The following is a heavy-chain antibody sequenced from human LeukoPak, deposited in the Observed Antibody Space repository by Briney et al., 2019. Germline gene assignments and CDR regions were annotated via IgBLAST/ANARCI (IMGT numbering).Heavy chain of an antibody. CDR1: GYTFTSYD. J-gene: IGHJ6*03. Sequence: ASVKVSCKASGYTFTSYDINWVRQATGQGLEWMGWMNLNSGNTGYAQKFQGRVTMTRNTSISTAYMELSSLRSEDTAVYYCARGHPSDRYSGYDYYYYYMDVWGKGTTVTISS. CDR3: ARGHPSDRYSGYDYYYYYMDV. V-gene: IGHV1-8*01. CDR2: MNLNSGNT. D-gene: IGHD5-12*01.